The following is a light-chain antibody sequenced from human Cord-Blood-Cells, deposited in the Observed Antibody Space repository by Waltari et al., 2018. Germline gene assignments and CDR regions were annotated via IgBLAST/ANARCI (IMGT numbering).Light chain of an antibody. CDR2: GAS. CDR1: QSVSSSY. CDR3: QQYGSSPLYT. J-gene: IGKJ2*01. Sequence: IVLTQSPGPLSLSPGESATLSCRASQSVSSSYLAWYQQKPGQAPRLLIYGASSRATGIPDRFSGSGSGTDFTLTISRLEPEDFAVYYCQQYGSSPLYTFGQGTKLEIK. V-gene: IGKV3-20*01.